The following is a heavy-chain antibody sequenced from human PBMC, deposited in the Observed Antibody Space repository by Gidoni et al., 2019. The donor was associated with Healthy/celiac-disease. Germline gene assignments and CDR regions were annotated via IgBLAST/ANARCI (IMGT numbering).Heavy chain of an antibody. CDR3: ARDLAAAGTKANHGMDV. J-gene: IGHJ6*02. CDR1: VGSISSYY. D-gene: IGHD6-13*01. CDR2: IYYSGST. Sequence: QVQLQESGPGLVKPSETLSLTCTVSVGSISSYYWSWIRQPPGKGLEWIGYIYYSGSTNYNPSLKSRVTISVDTSKNQFSLKLSSVTAADTAVYYWARDLAAAGTKANHGMDVWGQGTTVTVSS. V-gene: IGHV4-59*01.